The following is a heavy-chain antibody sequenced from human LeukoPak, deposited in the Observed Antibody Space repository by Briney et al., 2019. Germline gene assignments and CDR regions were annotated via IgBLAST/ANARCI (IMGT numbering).Heavy chain of an antibody. CDR1: GFTFSNYW. Sequence: GGSLRLSCAASGFTFSNYWMSWVRQAPGKGLEWVANIKQDGSEKYYVDSVKGRFTISRDNAKNSLYLQMNSLRAEDTAVYYCARDVLGGGNFDYWGQGTLVTVSS. CDR3: ARDVLGGGNFDY. J-gene: IGHJ4*02. CDR2: IKQDGSEK. D-gene: IGHD4-23*01. V-gene: IGHV3-7*01.